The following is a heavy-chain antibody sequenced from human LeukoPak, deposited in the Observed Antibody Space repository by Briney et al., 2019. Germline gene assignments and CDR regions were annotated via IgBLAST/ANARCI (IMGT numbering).Heavy chain of an antibody. D-gene: IGHD2-21*02. CDR1: GGPLSYYY. CDR3: AGGGFYCGDDCYVDY. V-gene: IGHV4-34*01. CDR2: INRSGST. J-gene: IGHJ4*02. Sequence: SETLSLTCAVYGGPLSYYYWSWIRQSPEKGLEWIGEINRSGSTNYNPSLKSRVSISVDTSKNQFSLKLSSVTAADTAVYYCAGGGFYCGDDCYVDYWGQGTLVTVSS.